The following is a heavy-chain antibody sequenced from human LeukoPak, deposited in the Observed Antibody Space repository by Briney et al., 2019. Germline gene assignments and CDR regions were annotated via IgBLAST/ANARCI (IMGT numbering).Heavy chain of an antibody. Sequence: GGSLRLSCAASGFTFSGYSMNWVRQVPGKEVEWVSSISSSGDYIYYADSMKGRFTISRDNAKNSLYLQMNSLRAEDTAVYYCARDPDYGDHGRSWYFDLWGRGTLVTVSS. D-gene: IGHD4-17*01. CDR2: ISSSGDYI. CDR1: GFTFSGYS. V-gene: IGHV3-21*01. J-gene: IGHJ2*01. CDR3: ARDPDYGDHGRSWYFDL.